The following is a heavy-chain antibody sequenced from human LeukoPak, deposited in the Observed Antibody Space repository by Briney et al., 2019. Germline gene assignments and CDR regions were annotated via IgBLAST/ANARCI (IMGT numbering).Heavy chain of an antibody. CDR2: IVVVGGHT. Sequence: SVRVSCKASGVTFTSFAMQWVRQARGQRLGWIGWIVVVGGHTNSAQKFQEGVTITRDMITRTAYMELSSLRAEGTPVYSCAADGEKYHGDYTQLDYWGQGTLVTVSS. CDR1: GVTFTSFA. V-gene: IGHV1-58*02. D-gene: IGHD4-17*01. J-gene: IGHJ4*02. CDR3: AADGEKYHGDYTQLDY.